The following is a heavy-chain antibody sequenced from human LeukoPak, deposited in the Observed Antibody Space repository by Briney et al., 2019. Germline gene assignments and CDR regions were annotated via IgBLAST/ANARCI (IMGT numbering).Heavy chain of an antibody. Sequence: GASVKVSCKASGYTFTSYDINWVRQATGQGLEGMGWMNPNRGNTGYAQKFQGRVTMTRNSAISTAYMELSSLRSEATAVYYCARADYYGSGSSIRRKFDPWGQGTLVTVSS. CDR2: MNPNRGNT. D-gene: IGHD3-10*01. CDR3: ARADYYGSGSSIRRKFDP. J-gene: IGHJ5*02. V-gene: IGHV1-8*01. CDR1: GYTFTSYD.